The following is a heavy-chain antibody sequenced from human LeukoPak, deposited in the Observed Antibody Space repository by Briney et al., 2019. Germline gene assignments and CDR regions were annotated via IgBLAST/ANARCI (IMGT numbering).Heavy chain of an antibody. D-gene: IGHD3-10*01. J-gene: IGHJ4*02. Sequence: ASVKVSCKASGYNFTSYGISWVRQAPGQGLEWMGWISAYNGNTNYAQKLQGRVTMTTDTSTSTAYMELRSLRSDDTAVYYCARVFMVRGVIRKNDYWGQGTLVTVSS. CDR2: ISAYNGNT. CDR1: GYNFTSYG. CDR3: ARVFMVRGVIRKNDY. V-gene: IGHV1-18*01.